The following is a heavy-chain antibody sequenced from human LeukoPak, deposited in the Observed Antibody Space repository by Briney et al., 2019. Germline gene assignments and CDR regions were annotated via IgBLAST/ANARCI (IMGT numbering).Heavy chain of an antibody. CDR1: GVSMGSGGYS. J-gene: IGHJ4*02. V-gene: IGHV4-30-2*01. D-gene: IGHD2-21*02. CDR3: VSAYCGGDCYHSLLAN. CDR2: IYHSGSS. Sequence: SETLSLTCAVSGVSMGSGGYSWSWVRLPPGKGLEWIGYIYHSGSSSYNPSLKSRVTIPMDRSKNQFSLRLTSVTAADTAIYYCVSAYCGGDCYHSLLANRGQGILVTVSS.